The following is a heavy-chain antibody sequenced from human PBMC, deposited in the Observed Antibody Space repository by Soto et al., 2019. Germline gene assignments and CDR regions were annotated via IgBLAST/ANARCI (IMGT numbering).Heavy chain of an antibody. CDR3: ARDMPYAAGSLAGCDY. Sequence: SETLSLTCTVSGDSITGSYWSWIRQPPGKTLEWIGYIYHSGTTTYDPSLKSRVSISVDTSKNQFSLRLTSVIAADTAVYYCARDMPYAAGSLAGCDYWGQGILVTVSS. CDR1: GDSITGSY. D-gene: IGHD1-26*01. CDR2: IYHSGTT. J-gene: IGHJ4*02. V-gene: IGHV4-59*01.